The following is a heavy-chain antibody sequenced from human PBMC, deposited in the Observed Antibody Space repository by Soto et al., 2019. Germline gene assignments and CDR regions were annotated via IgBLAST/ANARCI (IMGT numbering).Heavy chain of an antibody. CDR2: FDPEGGET. Sequence: ASVKVSCKVSGYTLTELSMHWVRQAPGKGLEWMGGFDPEGGETIYAQKFQGRVTMTEDTSTDTAYMELSSLRSEDTAVYYCATDTYYDILTGYYRDYWGQGTLVTVSS. CDR3: ATDTYYDILTGYYRDY. D-gene: IGHD3-9*01. CDR1: GYTLTELS. J-gene: IGHJ4*02. V-gene: IGHV1-24*01.